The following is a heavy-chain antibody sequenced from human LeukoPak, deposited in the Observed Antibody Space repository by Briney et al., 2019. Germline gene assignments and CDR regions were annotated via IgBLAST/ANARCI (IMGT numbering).Heavy chain of an antibody. J-gene: IGHJ4*02. CDR1: GFTFSNYW. Sequence: GGSLRLSCAASGFTFSNYWMHWVRQAPGKGLVWVSRVSPDGSRPTYADSVKGRFTVSRDNAKSTLYLQMNSLTAEDTAVYYCARAGNDFWSGTKPFDYWGQGTLVTVSS. CDR2: VSPDGSRP. CDR3: ARAGNDFWSGTKPFDY. V-gene: IGHV3-74*03. D-gene: IGHD3-3*01.